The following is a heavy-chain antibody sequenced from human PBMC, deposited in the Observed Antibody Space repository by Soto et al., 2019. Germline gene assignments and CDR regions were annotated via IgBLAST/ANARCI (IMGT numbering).Heavy chain of an antibody. CDR2: IYYSGST. V-gene: IGHV4-39*01. CDR1: GGSISSSSYY. Sequence: SETLSLTCTVSGGSISSSSYYWGWIHQPPGKGLEWTGSIYYSGSTYYNPSLKSRVTISVDTSKNQFSLKLSSVTAADTAVYYCASVGEAVAGYYYYYGMDVWGQGTTVTVSS. D-gene: IGHD6-19*01. J-gene: IGHJ6*02. CDR3: ASVGEAVAGYYYYYGMDV.